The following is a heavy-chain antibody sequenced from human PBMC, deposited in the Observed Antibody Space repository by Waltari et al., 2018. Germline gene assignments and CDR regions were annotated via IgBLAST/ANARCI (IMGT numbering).Heavy chain of an antibody. V-gene: IGHV3-74*01. J-gene: IGHJ4*02. Sequence: EVQLVESGGVLVHPGGSLRLSCAASGFTFSNFWMHWVRQAPGKGLVWVSRIDSGGSDTSYAGSVKGRFTISRDNTKNTLYLQMNSLRGEDTGVYYCARDLYDTGSGDYPGRDFWGQGTLVTVAS. D-gene: IGHD1-26*01. CDR1: GFTFSNFW. CDR3: ARDLYDTGSGDYPGRDF. CDR2: IDSGGSDT.